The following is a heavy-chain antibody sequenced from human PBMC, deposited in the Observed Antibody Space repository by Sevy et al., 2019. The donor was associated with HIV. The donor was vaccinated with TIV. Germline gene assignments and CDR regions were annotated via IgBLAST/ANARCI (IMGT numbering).Heavy chain of an antibody. CDR1: GYTFTGYY. Sequence: ASVKVSCKASGYTFTGYYMHWVRQAPGQGLEWMGRINPNSGGTNYAQKFQGRVTMTRDTSISTAYMELSRLRSADTAVYYCARVYGDYLNWFDPWGQGTLVTVSS. D-gene: IGHD4-17*01. CDR2: INPNSGGT. J-gene: IGHJ5*02. V-gene: IGHV1-2*06. CDR3: ARVYGDYLNWFDP.